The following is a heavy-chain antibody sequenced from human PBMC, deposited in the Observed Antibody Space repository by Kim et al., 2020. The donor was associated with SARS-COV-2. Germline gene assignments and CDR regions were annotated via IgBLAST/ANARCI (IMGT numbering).Heavy chain of an antibody. J-gene: IGHJ2*01. Sequence: SETLSLTCTVSGGSISSSSYYWGWIRQPPGKGLEWIGSIYYSGSTYYNPSLKSRVTISVDTSKNQFSLKLSSVTAADTAVYYCARHPRAPYYYDSSGYSLDFDLWGRGTLVTVSS. CDR3: ARHPRAPYYYDSSGYSLDFDL. V-gene: IGHV4-39*01. CDR2: IYYSGST. CDR1: GGSISSSSYY. D-gene: IGHD3-22*01.